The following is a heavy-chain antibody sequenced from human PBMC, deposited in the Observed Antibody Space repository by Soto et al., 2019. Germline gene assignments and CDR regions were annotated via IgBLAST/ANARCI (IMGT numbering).Heavy chain of an antibody. CDR2: ISGSGGRS. CDR1: GFTFSNYA. D-gene: IGHD3-16*01. V-gene: IGHV3-23*01. J-gene: IGHJ4*02. CDR3: AKAYFVWSSEQPYYFDY. Sequence: EVQLLDSGGGLVQPGGSLRLSCAASGFTFSNYAMTWVRQGPGKGLEWVSGISGSGGRSYYADSVKGRFTISRDNSKSTLYLQMDRLRAEDTAVYYCAKAYFVWSSEQPYYFDYWGQGTLVTGSS.